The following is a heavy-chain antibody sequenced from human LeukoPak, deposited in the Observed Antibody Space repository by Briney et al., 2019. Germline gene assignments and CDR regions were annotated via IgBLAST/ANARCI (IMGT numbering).Heavy chain of an antibody. J-gene: IGHJ4*02. CDR1: GFTVSSNY. V-gene: IGHV3-53*01. CDR2: IYSDGRT. CDR3: ARGGGLLVAATFDY. Sequence: GGSLRLSCAASGFTVSSNYMSWVRQAPGKGLEWGSVIYSDGRTYYADSVKGRFTISSDKSKNTLYLQMNSLRAEDTAVYYCARGGGLLVAATFDYWGQGTLVTVSS. D-gene: IGHD2-15*01.